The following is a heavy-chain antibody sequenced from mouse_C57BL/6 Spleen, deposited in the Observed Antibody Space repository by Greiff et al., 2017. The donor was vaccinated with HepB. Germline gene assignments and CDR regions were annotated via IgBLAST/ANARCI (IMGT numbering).Heavy chain of an antibody. CDR3: ARYRNLGMDY. CDR1: GFTFTDYY. Sequence: EVQRVESGGGLVQPGGSLSLSCAASGFTFTDYYMSWVRQPPGKALEWLGFIRNKANGYTTEYSASVKGRFTISRDNPQSILYLQMNALRAEDSATYYCARYRNLGMDYWGQGTSVTVSS. J-gene: IGHJ4*01. CDR2: IRNKANGYTT. D-gene: IGHD2-1*01. V-gene: IGHV7-3*01.